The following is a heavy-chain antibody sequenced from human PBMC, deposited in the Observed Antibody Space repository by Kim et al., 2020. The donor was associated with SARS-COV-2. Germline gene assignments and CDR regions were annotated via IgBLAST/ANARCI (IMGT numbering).Heavy chain of an antibody. D-gene: IGHD3-3*01. CDR2: INTNTGNP. J-gene: IGHJ5*02. Sequence: ASVKVSCKASGYTFTNYAMNWVRQAPGQGLEWMGWINTNTGNPTYAQGFTGRFVFSLDTSVSTAYLQISSLKAEDTAVYYCASTCWSGYTSWFDPWGQGTLVTVSS. V-gene: IGHV7-4-1*02. CDR3: ASTCWSGYTSWFDP. CDR1: GYTFTNYA.